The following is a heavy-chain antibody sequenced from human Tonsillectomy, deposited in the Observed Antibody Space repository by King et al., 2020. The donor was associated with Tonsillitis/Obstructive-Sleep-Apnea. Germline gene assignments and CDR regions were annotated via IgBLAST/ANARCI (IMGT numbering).Heavy chain of an antibody. V-gene: IGHV3-30*04. Sequence: VQLVESGGGVVQPGRSLRLSCAASGFTFSSYAMHWVRQAPGKGLEWVAVISYDGSNKYYADSVKGRFTISRDNSKNTLYLQMNSLRAEDTAVYYCARGHFYASSGYYYVWAFDIWGQGTMVTVSS. CDR1: GFTFSSYA. D-gene: IGHD3-22*01. CDR3: ARGHFYASSGYYYVWAFDI. CDR2: ISYDGSNK. J-gene: IGHJ3*02.